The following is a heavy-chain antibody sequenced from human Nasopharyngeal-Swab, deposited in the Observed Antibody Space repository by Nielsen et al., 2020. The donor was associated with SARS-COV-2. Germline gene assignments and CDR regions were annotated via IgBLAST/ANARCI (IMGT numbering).Heavy chain of an antibody. CDR2: INTNTGNP. J-gene: IGHJ6*02. Sequence: ASVKVSCKASGYTFTSYAMSWVRQAPGQGLEWMGWINTNTGNPTYAQGFTGRFVFSLDTSVSTAYLQISSLKAEDTAVYYCAREEGITIFGVPIGFGYYGMDVWGQGTTVTVSS. CDR3: AREEGITIFGVPIGFGYYGMDV. D-gene: IGHD3-3*01. CDR1: GYTFTSYA. V-gene: IGHV7-4-1*02.